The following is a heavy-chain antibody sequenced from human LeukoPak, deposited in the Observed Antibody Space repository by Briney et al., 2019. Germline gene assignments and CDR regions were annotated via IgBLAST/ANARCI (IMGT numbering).Heavy chain of an antibody. CDR1: GGFISSYY. CDR3: ASTITVTTDY. J-gene: IGHJ4*02. CDR2: IYYSGST. V-gene: IGHV4-59*01. Sequence: SETLSLTCTVSGGFISSYYWSWIRQPPGKGLEWIGYIYYSGSTNYNPSLKSRVTISVDTSKNQFSLKLSSVTAADTAVYYCASTITVTTDYWGQGTLVTVSS. D-gene: IGHD4-17*01.